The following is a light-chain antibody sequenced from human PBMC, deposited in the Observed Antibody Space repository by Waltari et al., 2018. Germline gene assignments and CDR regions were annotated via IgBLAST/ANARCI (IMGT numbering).Light chain of an antibody. V-gene: IGKV3-11*01. Sequence: EIVLTQSPATLSLSPGESATLSCRASQSGNKYLDWFQQKPGQAPRLLNYGASNRAAGIPARFSGSGSGTDFTLTISRLEPEDFAVYYCLKRAGGPLFGGGTKVE. CDR3: LKRAGGPL. CDR1: QSGNKY. CDR2: GAS. J-gene: IGKJ4*01.